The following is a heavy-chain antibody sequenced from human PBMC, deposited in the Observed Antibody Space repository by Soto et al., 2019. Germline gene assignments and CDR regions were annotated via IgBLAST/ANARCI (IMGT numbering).Heavy chain of an antibody. CDR1: GFTFSSYV. CDR3: AKDDYGDYSFDY. V-gene: IGHV3-23*01. D-gene: IGHD4-17*01. CDR2: ISASGGST. J-gene: IGHJ4*02. Sequence: VQLLESGGGLVQPGGSLRLSCEGSGFTFSSYVMSWVRQAPGEGLEWVSAISASGGSTHYADSVKGRFTISRDNSKNTLYLQMNSLRAEDTAVYYCAKDDYGDYSFDYWGQGTLVTVSS.